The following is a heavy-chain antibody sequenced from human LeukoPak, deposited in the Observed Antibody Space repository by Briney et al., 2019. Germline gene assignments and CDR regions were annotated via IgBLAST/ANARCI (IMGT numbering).Heavy chain of an antibody. D-gene: IGHD5-12*01. J-gene: IGHJ3*02. CDR2: IYYSGST. V-gene: IGHV4-59*01. Sequence: SETLSLTCTVSGGSISSYYWSWIRQPPGKGLEWIGYIYYSGSTNYNPSLRSRVTISVDTSKNQFSLKLSPVTAADTAVYYCARLGGGDGYNYGPNDAFDIWGQGTMVTVSS. CDR1: GGSISSYY. CDR3: ARLGGGDGYNYGPNDAFDI.